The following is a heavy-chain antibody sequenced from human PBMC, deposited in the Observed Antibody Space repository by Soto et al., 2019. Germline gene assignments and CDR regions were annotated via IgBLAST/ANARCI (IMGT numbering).Heavy chain of an antibody. CDR3: ARIPDFVVVPAATEYYFDY. Sequence: GGSLRLSCAASGFTFSSYAMSWVRQAPGKGLEWVSAISGSGGSTYYADSVKGRFTISRDNSKNTLYLQMNSLRAEDTAVYYCARIPDFVVVPAATEYYFDYWGQGTLVTVSS. D-gene: IGHD2-2*01. CDR2: ISGSGGST. J-gene: IGHJ4*02. V-gene: IGHV3-23*01. CDR1: GFTFSSYA.